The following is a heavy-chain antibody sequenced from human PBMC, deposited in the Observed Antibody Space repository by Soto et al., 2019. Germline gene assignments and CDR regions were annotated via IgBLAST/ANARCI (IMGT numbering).Heavy chain of an antibody. CDR2: IKQDGSEK. J-gene: IGHJ6*02. Sequence: GGSLRLSCAASGFTFNSYWMSWVRQAPGKGLEWVANIKQDGSEKYYVDSVKGRFTISRDNAKNSLYLQMNSLRAEDTAVYYCARDISGYDYSLYYYYGMDVWGQGTTVTVSS. CDR3: ARDISGYDYSLYYYYGMDV. V-gene: IGHV3-7*05. CDR1: GFTFNSYW. D-gene: IGHD5-12*01.